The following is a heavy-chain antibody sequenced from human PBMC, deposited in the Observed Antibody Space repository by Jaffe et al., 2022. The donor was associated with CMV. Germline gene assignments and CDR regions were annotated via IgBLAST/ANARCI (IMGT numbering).Heavy chain of an antibody. CDR1: GGSISSSSYY. D-gene: IGHD6-13*01. Sequence: QLQLQESGPGLVKPSETLSLTCTVSGGSISSSSYYWGWIRQPPGKGLEWIGSIYYSGSTYYNPSLKSRVTISVDTSKNQFSLKLSSVTAADTAVYYCARLGAAAVVFDYWGQGTLVTVSS. CDR3: ARLGAAAVVFDY. J-gene: IGHJ4*02. CDR2: IYYSGST. V-gene: IGHV4-39*01.